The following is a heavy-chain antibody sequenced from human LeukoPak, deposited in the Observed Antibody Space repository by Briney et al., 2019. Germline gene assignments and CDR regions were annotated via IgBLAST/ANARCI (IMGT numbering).Heavy chain of an antibody. CDR2: IKQDGSEK. CDR1: GFTFSSYW. Sequence: PGGSLRLSCAASGFTFSSYWMSWVRQSPGKGLEWVANIKQDGSEKYYVDSVKGRFTISRDNAKNSLYLQMNSLRAEDTAVYYCARDITGPGAASYYFDYWGQGTLVTVSS. D-gene: IGHD6-13*01. J-gene: IGHJ4*02. V-gene: IGHV3-7*01. CDR3: ARDITGPGAASYYFDY.